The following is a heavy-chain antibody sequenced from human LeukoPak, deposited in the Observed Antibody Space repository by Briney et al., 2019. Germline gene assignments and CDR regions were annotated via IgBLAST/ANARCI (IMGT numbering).Heavy chain of an antibody. D-gene: IGHD1-20*01. V-gene: IGHV4-59*01. CDR2: IYYSGST. CDR3: ASSITGTPYYFDY. Sequence: SETLSLTCTVSGGSISSYYWSWIRQPPGKGLEWIGYIYYSGSTNYNPSLKSRVTISVDTSKNLFSLKLSSVTAADTAVYYCASSITGTPYYFDYWGQGTLVTVSS. CDR1: GGSISSYY. J-gene: IGHJ4*02.